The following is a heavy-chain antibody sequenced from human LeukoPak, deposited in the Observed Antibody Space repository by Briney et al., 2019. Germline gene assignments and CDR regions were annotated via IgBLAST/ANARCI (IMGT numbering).Heavy chain of an antibody. Sequence: ASVKVSCKASGYTFTSYGISWVRQAPGQGLEWMGWISAYNGNTNYAQKLQGRVTMTTDTSTSTAYMELRSLGSDDTAVYYCARDRIKDFWSGCLGVFDYWGQGTLVTVSS. D-gene: IGHD3-3*01. CDR1: GYTFTSYG. J-gene: IGHJ4*02. V-gene: IGHV1-18*01. CDR2: ISAYNGNT. CDR3: ARDRIKDFWSGCLGVFDY.